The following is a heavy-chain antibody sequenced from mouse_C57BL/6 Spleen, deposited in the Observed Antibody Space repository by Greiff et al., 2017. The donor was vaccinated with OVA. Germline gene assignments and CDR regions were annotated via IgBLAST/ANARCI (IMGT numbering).Heavy chain of an antibody. V-gene: IGHV1-42*01. CDR2: INPSTGGT. D-gene: IGHD4-1*01. CDR1: GYSFTGYY. J-gene: IGHJ4*01. Sequence: VQLQQSGPELVKPGASVKISCKASGYSFTGYYMNWVKQSPEKSLEWIGEINPSTGGTTYNQKFKAKATLTVDTSSSTAYMQLKSLTSEDSAVYYCARSGTNYYAMDYWGQGTSVTVSS. CDR3: ARSGTNYYAMDY.